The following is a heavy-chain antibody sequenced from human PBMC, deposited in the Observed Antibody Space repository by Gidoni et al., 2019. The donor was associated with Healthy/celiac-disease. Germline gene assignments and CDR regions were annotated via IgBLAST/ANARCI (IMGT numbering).Heavy chain of an antibody. CDR2: IKSKTDGGTT. J-gene: IGHJ4*02. V-gene: IGHV3-15*01. D-gene: IGHD3-10*01. Sequence: EVQLVESGGGLVKPGGSLRLSCAASGFTFSNAWMSWVRQAPGKGLEWVGRIKSKTDGGTTDYAAPVKGRFTISRDDSKNTLYLQMNSLKTEDTAVYYCTTVLLWFGELWDTDYYFDYWGQGTLVTVSS. CDR3: TTVLLWFGELWDTDYYFDY. CDR1: GFTFSNAW.